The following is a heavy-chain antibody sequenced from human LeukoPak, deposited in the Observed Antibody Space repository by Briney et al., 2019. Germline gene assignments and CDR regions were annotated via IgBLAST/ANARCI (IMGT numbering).Heavy chain of an antibody. V-gene: IGHV5-51*01. CDR1: GYSFTSYW. D-gene: IGHD2-15*01. CDR2: IYPGDSDT. J-gene: IGHJ4*02. CDR3: ARLHKDIVLVVAATH. Sequence: GESLKISCKGSGYSFTSYWIGWVRQMPGKGLEWMGIIYPGDSDTRYSPSFQGQVTISADRSISTAYLQWSSLKASDTAMYYCARLHKDIVLVVAATHWGQGTLVTVSS.